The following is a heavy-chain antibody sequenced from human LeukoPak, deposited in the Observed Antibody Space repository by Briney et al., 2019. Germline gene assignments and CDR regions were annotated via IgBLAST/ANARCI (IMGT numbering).Heavy chain of an antibody. V-gene: IGHV4-39*01. CDR1: VGSLISSSYY. J-gene: IGHJ6*04. CDR2: IYYSGST. Sequence: SETVSVTFTVTVGSLISSSYYWRWIRQPPGKGLEWIGNIYYSGSTYYNRSLKGRVTISVDTSKNQFSLKLSHATAADPAGYYCASGYSSGWLDYYYYYCMDVWGERTTGTMSS. D-gene: IGHD6-19*01. CDR3: ASGYSSGWLDYYYYYCMDV.